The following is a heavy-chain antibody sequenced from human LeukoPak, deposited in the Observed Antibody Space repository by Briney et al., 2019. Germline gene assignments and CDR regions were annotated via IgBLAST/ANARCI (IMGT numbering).Heavy chain of an antibody. Sequence: PGRSLRLSCAASGFTFSSYAMSWVRQAPGKGLEWVSAISGSGGSTYYADSVKGRFTISRDNSKNTLYLQMNSLRAEDTAVYYCAKDRVPPQIVVVPAAITYYYYYGMDVWGQGTTVTVSS. CDR2: ISGSGGST. CDR3: AKDRVPPQIVVVPAAITYYYYYGMDV. V-gene: IGHV3-23*01. D-gene: IGHD2-2*01. CDR1: GFTFSSYA. J-gene: IGHJ6*02.